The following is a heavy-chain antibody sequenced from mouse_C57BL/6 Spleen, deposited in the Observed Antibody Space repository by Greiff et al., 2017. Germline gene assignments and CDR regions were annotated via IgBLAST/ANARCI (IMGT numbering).Heavy chain of an antibody. J-gene: IGHJ3*01. CDR1: GYTFTEYT. V-gene: IGHV1-62-2*01. Sequence: LVESGAELVKPGASVKLSCKASGYTFTEYTIHWVKQRSGQGLEWIGWFYPGSGSIKYNEKFKDKATLTADKSSSTVYMELSRLTSEDSAVYFCARHEGRRDYDGAWFAYWGQGTLVTVSA. CDR3: ARHEGRRDYDGAWFAY. CDR2: FYPGSGSI. D-gene: IGHD2-4*01.